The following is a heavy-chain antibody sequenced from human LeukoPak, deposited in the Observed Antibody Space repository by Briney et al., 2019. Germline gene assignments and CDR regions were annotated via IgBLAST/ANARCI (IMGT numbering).Heavy chain of an antibody. CDR3: AKNGLRYFVTSNWFDP. CDR2: ISGSGGST. Sequence: PGGSLRLSCAASGFTFSSYAMSWVRQAPGKGLEWVSAISGSGGSTYYADSVKGRFTISRDNSKNTLYLQMNSLRAEDTAVYYCAKNGLRYFVTSNWFDPWGQGTLVTVSS. CDR1: GFTFSSYA. V-gene: IGHV3-23*01. D-gene: IGHD3-9*01. J-gene: IGHJ5*02.